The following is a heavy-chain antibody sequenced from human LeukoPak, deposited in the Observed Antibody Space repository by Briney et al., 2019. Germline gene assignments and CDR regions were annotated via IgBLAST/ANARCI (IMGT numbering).Heavy chain of an antibody. D-gene: IGHD3-22*01. CDR2: IYYSGST. V-gene: IGHV4-39*07. CDR3: ARVTGYMIEDYFDY. J-gene: IGHJ4*02. Sequence: PVGSLRLSCAASGAGFIFINYGMRWVRQPPGRGREWLGSIYYSGSTYYNPSLKSRVTISVDTSKNPFSLQLSSVTAADTAVYYCARVTGYMIEDYFDYWGQGTLVTVSS. CDR1: GAGFIFINYG.